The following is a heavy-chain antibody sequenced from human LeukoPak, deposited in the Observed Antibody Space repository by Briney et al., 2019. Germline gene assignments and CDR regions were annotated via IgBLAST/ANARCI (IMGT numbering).Heavy chain of an antibody. CDR2: INPNSGGT. V-gene: IGHV1-2*02. CDR1: GYTFTGYY. CDR3: ARGITDFWSGKDYYMDV. J-gene: IGHJ6*03. Sequence: ASVKVSCKASGYTFTGYYMHWVRQAPGQGLEWMGWINPNSGGTNYAQKFQGRVTMTRDTSISTAYMELSRLRSDDTAVYYCARGITDFWSGKDYYMDVWGKGTTVTVSS. D-gene: IGHD3-3*01.